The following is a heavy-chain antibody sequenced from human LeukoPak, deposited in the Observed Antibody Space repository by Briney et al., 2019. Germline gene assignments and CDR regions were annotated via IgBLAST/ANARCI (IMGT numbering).Heavy chain of an antibody. CDR3: ARHRALVPGIAAAGTGPADY. D-gene: IGHD6-13*01. CDR1: GGSISSSSYY. CDR2: IYYSGST. V-gene: IGHV4-39*01. Sequence: SETLSLTCTVSGGSISSSSYYWGWIRQPPGKGLEWIGSIYYSGSTYYNPSLKSRVTISVDTSKNQFSLKLSSVTAADTAVYYCARHRALVPGIAAAGTGPADYWGQGTLVTVSS. J-gene: IGHJ4*02.